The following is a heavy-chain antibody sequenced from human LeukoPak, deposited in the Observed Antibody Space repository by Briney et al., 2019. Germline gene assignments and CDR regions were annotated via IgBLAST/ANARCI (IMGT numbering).Heavy chain of an antibody. CDR1: GFTFSSYE. Sequence: QAGGSLRLSCAASGFTFSSYEMNWVRQAPGKGLEWVSAVSGSGGSTYYADSVKGRFTISRDNSKNTLYLQMNSLRAEDTAVYYCAKSGPGYYDSSGYYYTDAFDIWGQGTMVTVSS. V-gene: IGHV3-23*01. CDR2: VSGSGGST. CDR3: AKSGPGYYDSSGYYYTDAFDI. D-gene: IGHD3-22*01. J-gene: IGHJ3*02.